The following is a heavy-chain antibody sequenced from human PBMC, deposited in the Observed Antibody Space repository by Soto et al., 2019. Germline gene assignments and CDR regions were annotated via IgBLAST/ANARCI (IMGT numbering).Heavy chain of an antibody. CDR1: GGSISSYY. D-gene: IGHD1-26*01. V-gene: IGHV4-59*01. CDR3: ARDRWELTHYFDY. Sequence: SETLSLTCTASGGSISSYYWSWIRQPPGKGLEWIGYIYYSGSTNYNPSLKSRVTISVDTSKTQFSLKLSSVTAADTAVYYCARDRWELTHYFDYWGQGTLVTVSS. CDR2: IYYSGST. J-gene: IGHJ4*02.